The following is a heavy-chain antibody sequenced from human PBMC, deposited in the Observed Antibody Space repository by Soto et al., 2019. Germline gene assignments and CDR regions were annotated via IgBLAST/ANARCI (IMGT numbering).Heavy chain of an antibody. J-gene: IGHJ4*02. D-gene: IGHD3-3*01. CDR1: GYTFTSYD. CDR2: MNPNSGNT. CDR3: ARRTKRDRILDY. Sequence: QVQLVQSGAEVKKPGASVKVSCKASGYTFTSYDINWVRQATGQGLEWMGWMNPNSGNTGYAQKLQGRVNMTRNTSISTAYMELSSLRSEDTAVYYCARRTKRDRILDYWGQGTLVTVSS. V-gene: IGHV1-8*01.